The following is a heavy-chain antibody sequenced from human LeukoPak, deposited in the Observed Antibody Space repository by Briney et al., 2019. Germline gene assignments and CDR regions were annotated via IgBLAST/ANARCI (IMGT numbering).Heavy chain of an antibody. Sequence: PGGSLRLSCGASGFTFSNYAMNWVRQVPGRGLEWVSSTDATGRHIFYADSVKGRFTISRDNADNSLYLQMSNLRAADTAVYYCAREDCSDTRCYGNGDYWGRGTLVTVSS. CDR1: GFTFSNYA. CDR2: TDATGRHI. V-gene: IGHV3-21*01. CDR3: AREDCSDTRCYGNGDY. J-gene: IGHJ4*02. D-gene: IGHD2-2*01.